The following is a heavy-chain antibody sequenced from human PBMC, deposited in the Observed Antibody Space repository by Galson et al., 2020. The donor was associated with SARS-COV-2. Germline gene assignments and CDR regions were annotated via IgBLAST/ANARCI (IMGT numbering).Heavy chain of an antibody. Sequence: SVKVSCKASGGTFISYTISWVRQAPGQGLEWMGRIIPILGIANYAQKFQGRVTITVDKSTSTAYMELSSLRSEDTAVYYFARPYTNAYYYYGMGVWGQGTTVTVSS. D-gene: IGHD2-8*01. CDR1: GGTFISYT. V-gene: IGHV1-69*02. CDR2: IIPILGIA. J-gene: IGHJ6*02. CDR3: ARPYTNAYYYYGMGV.